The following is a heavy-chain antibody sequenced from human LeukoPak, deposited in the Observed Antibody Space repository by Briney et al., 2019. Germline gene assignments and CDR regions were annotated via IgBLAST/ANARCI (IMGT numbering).Heavy chain of an antibody. J-gene: IGHJ6*02. CDR2: ISAYNGNT. CDR3: ARDPGIVVVPAAIPKDYYYYGMDV. Sequence: GASVKVSCKASGYTFTSYGISWVRQAPGQGLEWMGWISAYNGNTNYAQKLQGRVTMTTDTSTSTAYMELRSLRSDDRAVYYCARDPGIVVVPAAIPKDYYYYGMDVWGQGTTVTVSS. CDR1: GYTFTSYG. V-gene: IGHV1-18*01. D-gene: IGHD2-2*02.